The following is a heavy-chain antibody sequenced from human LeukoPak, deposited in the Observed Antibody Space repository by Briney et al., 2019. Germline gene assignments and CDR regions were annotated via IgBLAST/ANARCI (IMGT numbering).Heavy chain of an antibody. J-gene: IGHJ3*02. CDR2: INPSGGTT. CDR1: GYTFTNYY. CDR3: ARRSCSTGSCYASVDAFDI. V-gene: IGHV1-46*01. Sequence: ASVKVSCKSSGYTFTNYYIYWVRQAPGQGLEWMGVINPSGGTTSYAQRFQGRLTMTRDTSTSAVYMELSSLRSEDTAVYYCARRSCSTGSCYASVDAFDIWGQGTMVTVSS. D-gene: IGHD2-15*01.